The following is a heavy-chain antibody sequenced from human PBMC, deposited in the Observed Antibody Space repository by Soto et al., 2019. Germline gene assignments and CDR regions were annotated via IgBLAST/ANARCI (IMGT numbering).Heavy chain of an antibody. CDR2: ISYDGSNK. V-gene: IGHV3-30-3*01. Sequence: QVQLVESGGGVVQPGRSLRLSCAASGFTFSSYAMHWVRQAPGKGLEWVAVISYDGSNKYYAHSVKGRFTISRDNSKNTLYLQMNSLRAEDTAVYYCARDHQGAFDIWGQGTMVTVSS. J-gene: IGHJ3*02. CDR3: ARDHQGAFDI. CDR1: GFTFSSYA.